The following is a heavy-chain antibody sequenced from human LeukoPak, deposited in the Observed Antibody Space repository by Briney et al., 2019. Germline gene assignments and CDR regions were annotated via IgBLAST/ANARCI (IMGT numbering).Heavy chain of an antibody. Sequence: GASVKVSCKASGYTFTSYGITWVRQAPGQGLEWMGWISAYNGNTNYAHKLQGRVTMTTDTSTSTACMELRSLRSDDTAVYYCARDASIAAAGGWFDPWGQGTLVTVSS. V-gene: IGHV1-18*01. CDR3: ARDASIAAAGGWFDP. CDR2: ISAYNGNT. CDR1: GYTFTSYG. D-gene: IGHD6-13*01. J-gene: IGHJ5*02.